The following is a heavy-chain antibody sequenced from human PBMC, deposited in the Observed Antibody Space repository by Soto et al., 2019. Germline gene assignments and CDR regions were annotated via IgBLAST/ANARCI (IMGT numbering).Heavy chain of an antibody. J-gene: IGHJ4*02. CDR3: STTPSEVRGVNITRDY. CDR1: GFTFSNAW. Sequence: EVQLVESGGGLVKPGGSLRLSCAASGFTFSNAWMSWVRQAPGKGLEWVGRIKSKTDGGTTDYAAPVKGRFTISRDDSKNTVDLQKDRLKSEDTAGYYCSTTPSEVRGVNITRDYLGPGTLGTVSS. D-gene: IGHD3-10*01. V-gene: IGHV3-15*01. CDR2: IKSKTDGGTT.